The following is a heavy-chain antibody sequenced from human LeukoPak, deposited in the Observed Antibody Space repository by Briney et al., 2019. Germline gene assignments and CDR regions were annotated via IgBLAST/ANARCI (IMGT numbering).Heavy chain of an antibody. CDR2: ISAYNGNT. CDR1: GYTFTSYG. J-gene: IGHJ4*02. V-gene: IGHV1-18*01. CDR3: ARDPLVNSGYEDFDY. D-gene: IGHD5-12*01. Sequence: GASVKVSCKASGYTFTSYGISWVRQAPGQGLEWMRWISAYNGNTNYAQKLQGRVTMTTDTSTSTAYMELRSLRSDDTAVYYCARDPLVNSGYEDFDYWGQGTLVTVSS.